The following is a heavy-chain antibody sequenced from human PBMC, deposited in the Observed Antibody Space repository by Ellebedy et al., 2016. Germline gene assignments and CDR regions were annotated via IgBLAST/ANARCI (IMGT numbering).Heavy chain of an antibody. Sequence: GGSLRLSXAAFSLLIRTNHMSWVRLAPGRGLEWVSVIFSNDSTNYAESVKGRFTISRDNSMNTLYLQMDSRRVEDTAVYYCARTPTVKYPMDVWGKGTTVTVSS. D-gene: IGHD4-11*01. CDR2: IFSNDST. J-gene: IGHJ6*03. CDR3: ARTPTVKYPMDV. CDR1: SLLIRTNH. V-gene: IGHV3-53*01.